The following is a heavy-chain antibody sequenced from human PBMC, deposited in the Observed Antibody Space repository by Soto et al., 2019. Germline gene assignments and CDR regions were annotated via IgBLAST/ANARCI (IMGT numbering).Heavy chain of an antibody. CDR3: ARAVYDILTGPDAFDI. V-gene: IGHV1-8*01. D-gene: IGHD3-9*01. J-gene: IGHJ3*02. CDR2: MNPNSGNT. Sequence: GASVKVSCKASGYTFTSYDIIWVRQATGQGLEWMGWMNPNSGNTGYAQKFQGRVTMTRNTSISTAYMELSSLRSEDTAVYYCARAVYDILTGPDAFDIWGQGTMVTVSS. CDR1: GYTFTSYD.